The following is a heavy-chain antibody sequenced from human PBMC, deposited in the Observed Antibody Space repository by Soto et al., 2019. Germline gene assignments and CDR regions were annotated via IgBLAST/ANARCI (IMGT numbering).Heavy chain of an antibody. J-gene: IGHJ6*02. Sequence: QVQLQESGPGLVKPSETLSLTCSVSGGSISGHYWTWIRQPAGKGLEWIGRIYSTGSTDYNPSLERRVTLSVDTSKNQFSLKLKSGTAADTAVYFCAREKDYYQNGMDAWGQGTRVAVSS. V-gene: IGHV4-4*07. CDR2: IYSTGST. CDR3: AREKDYYQNGMDA. CDR1: GGSISGHY. D-gene: IGHD3-22*01.